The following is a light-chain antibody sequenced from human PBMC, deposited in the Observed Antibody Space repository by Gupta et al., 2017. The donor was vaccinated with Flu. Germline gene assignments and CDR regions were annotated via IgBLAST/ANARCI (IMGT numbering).Light chain of an antibody. V-gene: IGLV1-51*02. Sequence: QSILTQPPSVSAAPRQTVTISCSGSSSNIGSTYVSWYQQLPGTAPKLLIFENIKRPSGIPDRFSGSKSGTSATLGITGVQTGDEADYYCASWDISLNIVVFGGGTKVTVL. J-gene: IGLJ2*01. CDR3: ASWDISLNIVV. CDR1: SSNIGSTY. CDR2: ENI.